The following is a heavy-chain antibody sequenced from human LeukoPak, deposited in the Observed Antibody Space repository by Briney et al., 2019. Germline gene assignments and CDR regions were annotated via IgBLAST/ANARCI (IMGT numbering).Heavy chain of an antibody. CDR3: ARDPSGWTRNWFDP. D-gene: IGHD6-19*01. J-gene: IGHJ5*02. V-gene: IGHV4-34*01. CDR1: GGSFSGYY. CDR2: INHSGST. Sequence: SETLSLTCAVYGGSFSGYYWSWIRQPPGKGLEWVGEINHSGSTNYNPSLKSRVTISVDTSKNQFSLKLSSVTAADTAVYYCARDPSGWTRNWFDPWGQGTLVTVSS.